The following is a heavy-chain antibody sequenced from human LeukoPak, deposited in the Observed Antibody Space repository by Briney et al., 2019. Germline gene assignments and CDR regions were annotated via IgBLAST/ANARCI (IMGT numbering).Heavy chain of an antibody. CDR1: GGTFTTYD. CDR3: AGGRTDIVVVPATLRNYYFDY. J-gene: IGHJ4*02. V-gene: IGHV1-69*06. Sequence: SVKVSCKASGGTFTTYDISWVRQAPGQGLEWMGGIMPMFGKANYAQKFKGRVTTTADKATSPAYMELSSLRSEDTALYYCAGGRTDIVVVPATLRNYYFDYWGQGTLVTVSS. D-gene: IGHD2-2*01. CDR2: IMPMFGKA.